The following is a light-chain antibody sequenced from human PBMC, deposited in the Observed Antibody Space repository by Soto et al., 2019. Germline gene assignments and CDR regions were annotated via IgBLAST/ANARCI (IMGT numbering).Light chain of an antibody. V-gene: IGKV3-11*01. CDR2: GAS. Sequence: EIVMTQSPATLSVSPGERATLSCRASQSVNIYLAWYQQKPGQAPRLLIFGASSRATGIPDRFSGSGSGTDFTLTISSLEPEDFAVYYCQQRSNLITFGQGTRLEIK. CDR1: QSVNIY. J-gene: IGKJ5*01. CDR3: QQRSNLIT.